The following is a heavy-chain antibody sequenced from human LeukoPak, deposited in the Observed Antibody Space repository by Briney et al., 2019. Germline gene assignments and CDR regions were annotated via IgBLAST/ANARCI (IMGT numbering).Heavy chain of an antibody. Sequence: PGGSLRLSCAASGFTFSGSAMHWVRQAPGKGLEWVGRSRNKANSYTTEYAASVRGRFTISRDDSKNSLYLQMNSLKIEDTAVYYCIRVNNGYAKDFDYWGQGTLVTVSS. D-gene: IGHD2-8*01. CDR1: GFTFSGSA. CDR3: IRVNNGYAKDFDY. CDR2: SRNKANSYTT. J-gene: IGHJ4*02. V-gene: IGHV3-72*01.